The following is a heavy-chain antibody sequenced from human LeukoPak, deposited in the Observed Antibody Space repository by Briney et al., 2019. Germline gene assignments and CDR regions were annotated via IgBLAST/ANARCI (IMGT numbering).Heavy chain of an antibody. V-gene: IGHV1-46*01. D-gene: IGHD5-18*01. J-gene: IGHJ4*02. CDR2: INPSVGST. Sequence: ASVKVSCTASGYTFTSYYIHWVRQAPGQGLEWMGRINPSVGSTSYAQKFQGRVTMTRDTSTGTVYMQLSSLRSEDTAVYYCARDRYTAMITSADYWGQGTLVTVSS. CDR3: ARDRYTAMITSADY. CDR1: GYTFTSYY.